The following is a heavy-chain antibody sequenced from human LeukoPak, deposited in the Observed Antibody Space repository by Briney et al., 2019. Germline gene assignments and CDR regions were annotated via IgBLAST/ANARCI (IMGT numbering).Heavy chain of an antibody. Sequence: SETLSLTCTVSGDSISTSNSYWGWIRQPPGKGLEWIGSIYYSGNTYYNASLKSRVTISVDTSKNQFSLKLTSVTAADTAVYYCASYLTSNWFDPWGQGTLVTVSS. CDR2: IYYSGNT. J-gene: IGHJ5*02. CDR3: ASYLTSNWFDP. CDR1: GDSISTSNSY. V-gene: IGHV4-39*01.